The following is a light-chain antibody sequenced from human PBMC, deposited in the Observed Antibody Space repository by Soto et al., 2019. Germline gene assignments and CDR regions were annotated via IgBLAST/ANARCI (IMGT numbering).Light chain of an antibody. CDR2: EVS. J-gene: IGLJ3*02. CDR3: CSYAGSSTFGV. CDR1: SSDVGSYNL. Sequence: QSALTQPASVSGSPGQSITISCTGTSSDVGSYNLVSWYQQDPGKAPKLMIYEVSKRPSGVSYRFSGSKSGNTASLTISGLQAEDEADYYCCSYAGSSTFGVFGGGTKLTV. V-gene: IGLV2-23*02.